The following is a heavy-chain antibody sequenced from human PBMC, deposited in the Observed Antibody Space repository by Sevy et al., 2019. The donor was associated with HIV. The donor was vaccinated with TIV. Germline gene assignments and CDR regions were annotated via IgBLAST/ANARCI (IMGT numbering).Heavy chain of an antibody. CDR1: GFTFSSYA. CDR2: ISYDGSNK. D-gene: IGHD3-22*01. J-gene: IGHJ1*01. V-gene: IGHV3-30-3*01. CDR3: AKGERYYDSSGYYRPPEYFQH. Sequence: GGSLRLSCAASGFTFSSYAMHWVRQAPGKGLEWVAVISYDGSNKYYADSVKGRFTISRDNSKNTLYLQMNSLRAEDTAVYYCAKGERYYDSSGYYRPPEYFQHWGQGTLVTVSS.